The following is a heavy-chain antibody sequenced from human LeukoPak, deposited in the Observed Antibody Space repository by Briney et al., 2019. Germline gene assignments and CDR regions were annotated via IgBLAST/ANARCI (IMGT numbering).Heavy chain of an antibody. Sequence: GGSLRLSCAASGFTFSSYEMNWVRQAPGKGLEWVSYISSSGSTIYYADSVKGRFTISRDNAKNSLYLQMNSLRAEDTAVYYCARPGEPTMIVVADVDAFDIWGQGTMVTVSS. D-gene: IGHD3-22*01. CDR3: ARPGEPTMIVVADVDAFDI. V-gene: IGHV3-48*03. CDR2: ISSSGSTI. J-gene: IGHJ3*02. CDR1: GFTFSSYE.